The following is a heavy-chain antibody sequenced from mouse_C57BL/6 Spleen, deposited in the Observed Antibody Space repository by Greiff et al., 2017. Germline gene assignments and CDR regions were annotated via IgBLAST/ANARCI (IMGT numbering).Heavy chain of an antibody. CDR3: ANDYGYAMDY. D-gene: IGHD2-4*01. Sequence: EVKLVESGGGLVKPGGSLKLSCAASGFTFSDYGMHWVRQAPEKGLEWVAYISSGSSTIYYADTVKGRFTISRDNAKNTLFLQMTSLRSEATAMYYCANDYGYAMDYWGQGTSVTVSS. CDR2: ISSGSSTI. V-gene: IGHV5-17*01. CDR1: GFTFSDYG. J-gene: IGHJ4*01.